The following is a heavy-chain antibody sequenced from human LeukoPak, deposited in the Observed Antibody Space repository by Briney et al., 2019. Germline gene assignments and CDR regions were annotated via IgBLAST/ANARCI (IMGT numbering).Heavy chain of an antibody. D-gene: IGHD2-2*01. CDR3: TRAVRNQLLSEY. CDR2: MNPNSGNT. CDR1: GYTFSNYD. Sequence: ASVKVSCKASGYTFSNYDVTWVRQAPGQGLEYMGWMNPNSGNTGFAQKFRGRVTRTSDASTTSAFMELMRLTSEDTAVYYCTRAVRNQLLSEYWGQGTRITVSS. J-gene: IGHJ4*02. V-gene: IGHV1-8*01.